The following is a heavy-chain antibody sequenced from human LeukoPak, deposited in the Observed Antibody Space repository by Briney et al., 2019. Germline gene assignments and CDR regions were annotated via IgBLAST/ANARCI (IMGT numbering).Heavy chain of an antibody. V-gene: IGHV4-4*07. D-gene: IGHD2/OR15-2a*01. CDR3: ARRIGGYAFDI. CDR2: IYTSGNT. J-gene: IGHJ3*02. CDR1: GGSISGYY. Sequence: SETLSLTCTVSGGSISGYYWNWIRQPAGKGLEWIGRIYTSGNTNYNPSPKSRVTISVDTSKNHFSLKLSSVTAADTAVYYCARRIGGYAFDIWGQGTMVTVSS.